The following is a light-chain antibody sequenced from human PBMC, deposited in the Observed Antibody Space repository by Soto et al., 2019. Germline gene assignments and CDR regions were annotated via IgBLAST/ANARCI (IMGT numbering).Light chain of an antibody. V-gene: IGLV2-14*01. CDR3: SSYTSSSTLGV. Sequence: QSVLTQPASVSGSPGQSITISCTGTSSDIGSYNYVSWYQQHPGKAPKLMIYEVSNRPSGVSNRFSGSKSGNTASLTISGLQAEDEADYYCSSYTSSSTLGVFGTGTKGTVL. CDR1: SSDIGSYNY. CDR2: EVS. J-gene: IGLJ1*01.